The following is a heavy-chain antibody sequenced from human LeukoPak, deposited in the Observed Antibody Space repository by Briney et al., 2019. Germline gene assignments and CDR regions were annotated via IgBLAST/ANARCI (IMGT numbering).Heavy chain of an antibody. CDR2: IRRKGSGGTP. CDR3: NRGLEPSTGPDY. V-gene: IGHV3-49*04. Sequence: PGGSLRLSCTAFGFTFGDYDMSWVRQAPGKGLEWVGFIRRKGSGGTPEYAASVKGRFTISRDDSKSLAYLQMNSLKTEDTAVYYCNRGLEPSTGPDYWGQGTLVTVSS. D-gene: IGHD1-1*01. CDR1: GFTFGDYD. J-gene: IGHJ4*02.